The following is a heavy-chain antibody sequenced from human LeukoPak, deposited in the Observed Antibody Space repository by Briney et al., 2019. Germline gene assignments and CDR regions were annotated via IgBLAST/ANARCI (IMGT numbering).Heavy chain of an antibody. CDR1: GGSISSSNW. CDR2: IYHSGST. V-gene: IGHV4-4*02. J-gene: IGHJ5*02. Sequence: PSGTLSLTCAVSGGSISSSNWWSWGRHPPGKGLEWIGEIYHSGSTNYNPSLKSRVTISVDKSKNQFSLKLSSVTAADTAVYYCARLSSLANIAARGRTWLDPWGQGSLVTVSS. CDR3: ARLSSLANIAARGRTWLDP. D-gene: IGHD6-6*01.